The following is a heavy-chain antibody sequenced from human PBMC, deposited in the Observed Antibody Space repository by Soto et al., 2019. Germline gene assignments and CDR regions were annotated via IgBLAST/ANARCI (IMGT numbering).Heavy chain of an antibody. D-gene: IGHD6-13*01. V-gene: IGHV5-51*01. CDR3: ARHESQLADCDAFDI. J-gene: IGHJ3*02. CDR1: GYSFTSYW. CDR2: IYPGDSDT. Sequence: PGESLKISCKGSGYSFTSYWIGWVRQMPGKGLEWMGIIYPGDSDTRYSPSFQGQVTISADKSISTAYLQWSSLKASDTAMYYCARHESQLADCDAFDIWGQGTMVTVSS.